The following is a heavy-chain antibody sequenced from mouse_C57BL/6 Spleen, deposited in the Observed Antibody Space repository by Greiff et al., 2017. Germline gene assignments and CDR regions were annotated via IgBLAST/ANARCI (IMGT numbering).Heavy chain of an antibody. V-gene: IGHV3-1*01. Sequence: EVQVVESGPGMVKPSQSLSLTCTVTGYSITSGYDWHWIRHFPGNKLEWMGYISYSGSTNYNPSLKSRISITHDTSKNHFFLKLNSVTTEDTATYYCARDRSCYGSSYWYFDVWGTGTTVTVSS. J-gene: IGHJ1*03. CDR1: GYSITSGYD. CDR2: ISYSGST. D-gene: IGHD1-1*01. CDR3: ARDRSCYGSSYWYFDV.